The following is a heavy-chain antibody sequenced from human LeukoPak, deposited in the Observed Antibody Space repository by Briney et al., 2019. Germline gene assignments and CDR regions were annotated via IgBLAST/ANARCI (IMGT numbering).Heavy chain of an antibody. V-gene: IGHV3-30*04. CDR1: GFTFSSYA. CDR3: ARAGDTYDILTGYSDY. J-gene: IGHJ4*02. D-gene: IGHD3-9*01. CDR2: ISYDGSKN. Sequence: GGSLRLSCAAYGFTFSSYAMHWVRQAPGKGLEWVAVISYDGSKNYHADSVKGRFTISRDNSKNTLYLQMNSLRAEDTAVYYCARAGDTYDILTGYSDYWGQGILVTVSS.